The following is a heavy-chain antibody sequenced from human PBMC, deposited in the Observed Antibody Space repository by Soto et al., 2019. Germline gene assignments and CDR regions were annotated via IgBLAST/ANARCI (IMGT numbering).Heavy chain of an antibody. V-gene: IGHV3-23*01. D-gene: IGHD2-15*01. J-gene: IGHJ4*02. CDR1: GFTFSSYV. Sequence: EVQLLESGGGLIQPGGSLRLSCVASGFTFSSYVMSWVRQAPGKGLEWVSSISGSGYTIYYADSVKGRFTFSRDNSKNTMHLQMDSLRAEDTAVYYCAKPFPMGSVTYYDYWGQGTLVTVSS. CDR3: AKPFPMGSVTYYDY. CDR2: ISGSGYTI.